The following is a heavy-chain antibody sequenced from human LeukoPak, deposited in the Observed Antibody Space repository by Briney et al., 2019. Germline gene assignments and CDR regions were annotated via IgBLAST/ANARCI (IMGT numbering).Heavy chain of an antibody. CDR3: ARGHVYGDFYYYYYMEV. V-gene: IGHV4-34*01. D-gene: IGHD4-17*01. Sequence: SETLSLTRAVYGGSFSGYYWSWIRQPPGKGLEWIGEINHSGSTNYNPSLKSRVTISVDTSKNQFSLKLSSVTAADTAVYYCARGHVYGDFYYYYYMEVWGKGTTVTVSS. CDR2: INHSGST. CDR1: GGSFSGYY. J-gene: IGHJ6*03.